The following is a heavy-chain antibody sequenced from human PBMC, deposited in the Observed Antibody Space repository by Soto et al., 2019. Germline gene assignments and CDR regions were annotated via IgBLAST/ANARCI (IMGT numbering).Heavy chain of an antibody. V-gene: IGHV3-21*01. CDR3: ARSASMRTTTRFDY. Sequence: GESLKISCAASGFTFSSYSMNWVRQAPGKGLEWVSSISSSSSYIYYADSVKGRFTISRDNAKNSLYLQMNSLRAEDTAVYYCARSASMRTTTRFDYWGQGTLVTVSS. J-gene: IGHJ4*02. CDR2: ISSSSSYI. CDR1: GFTFSSYS. D-gene: IGHD1-26*01.